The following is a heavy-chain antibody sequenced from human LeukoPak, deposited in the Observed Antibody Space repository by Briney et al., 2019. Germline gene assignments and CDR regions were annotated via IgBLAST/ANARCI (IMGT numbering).Heavy chain of an antibody. CDR2: IRSSDDTI. CDR1: GFTFSRYS. J-gene: IGHJ4*02. Sequence: GGSLRLSCVASGFTFSRYSMNWVRQAPGKGLEWIAYIRSSDDTIYYADSVQGRFTISRDTAKNSLYLQMNNLRDEDTAVYYCTRDPEALDYWGQGTLVTVSS. V-gene: IGHV3-48*02. CDR3: TRDPEALDY.